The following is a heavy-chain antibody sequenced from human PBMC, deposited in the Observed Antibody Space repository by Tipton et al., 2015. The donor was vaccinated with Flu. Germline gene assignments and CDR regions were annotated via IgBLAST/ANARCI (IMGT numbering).Heavy chain of an antibody. V-gene: IGHV4-39*07. D-gene: IGHD5-24*01. CDR3: VRTKDGYTLSNFVY. CDR1: GASLRSSSYY. CDR2: FHYDVGT. Sequence: TLSLTCTVSGASLRSSSYYWGWIRQPQGKGLEWSGSFHYDVGTYYNPSLNSRVTISVDESKNQFSLSLTSVTAADPAVYYCVRTKDGYTLSNFVYWGQGTLVTVSS. J-gene: IGHJ4*02.